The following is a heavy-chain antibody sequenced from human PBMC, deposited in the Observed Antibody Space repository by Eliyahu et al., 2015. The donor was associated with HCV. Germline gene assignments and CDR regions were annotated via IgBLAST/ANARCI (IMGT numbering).Heavy chain of an antibody. Sequence: EVQLVESGGGLVKPGGSLXLSCAASGFTFSSYSMXWVRQAPGKGLEWVSSISSSSSYIYYADSVKGRFTISRDNAKNSLYLQMNSLRAEDTAVYYCARDPSTYYDILTGYGYYYGMDVWGQGTTVTVSS. D-gene: IGHD3-9*01. CDR2: ISSSSSYI. CDR1: GFTFSSYS. J-gene: IGHJ6*02. CDR3: ARDPSTYYDILTGYGYYYGMDV. V-gene: IGHV3-21*01.